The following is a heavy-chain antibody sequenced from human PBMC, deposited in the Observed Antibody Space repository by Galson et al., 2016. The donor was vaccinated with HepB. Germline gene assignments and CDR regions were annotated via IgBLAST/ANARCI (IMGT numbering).Heavy chain of an antibody. CDR1: GFTFSNYA. CDR2: IGGSGGST. D-gene: IGHD2-2*01. J-gene: IGHJ4*02. CDR3: ARARGSTTSCYGY. V-gene: IGHV3-23*01. Sequence: SLRLSCAASGFTFSNYAMSWVRQAPGKGLEWVSAIGGSGGSTLYADSVKGRFTISRDNSKDTLYLQMNSLRAEDTAIYYCARARGSTTSCYGYWGQGTLVTVSS.